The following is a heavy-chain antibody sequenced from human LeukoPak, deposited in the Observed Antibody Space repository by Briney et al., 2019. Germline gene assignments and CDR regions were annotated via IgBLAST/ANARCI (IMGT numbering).Heavy chain of an antibody. CDR3: SKEVTFGGAAFDV. CDR1: GFTLSSYN. CDR2: ISSTRPTI. J-gene: IGHJ3*01. Sequence: GGSLRLSCAASGFTLSSYNMNWVRQAPGKGGEWSSYISSTRPTIYYADSVKGRFTISRENAKRSLYLKMDRLREEDTAVYYCSKEVTFGGAAFDVWGQGTTVTVSS. D-gene: IGHD3-16*01. V-gene: IGHV3-48*02.